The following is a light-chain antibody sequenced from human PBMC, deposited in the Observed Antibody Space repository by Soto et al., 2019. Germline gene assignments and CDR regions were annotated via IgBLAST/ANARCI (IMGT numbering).Light chain of an antibody. V-gene: IGKV3D-20*02. CDR1: EAVSGSF. Sequence: EIVMTQSPDTLSVSPGERATLSCTASEAVSGSFLAWYQHKPGQAPRLLIYDASTRATAIPARFSGSGSGTDFTLTISSLEPEDFAVYYCQQRSNWPPITFGQGTRLEIK. CDR2: DAS. J-gene: IGKJ5*01. CDR3: QQRSNWPPIT.